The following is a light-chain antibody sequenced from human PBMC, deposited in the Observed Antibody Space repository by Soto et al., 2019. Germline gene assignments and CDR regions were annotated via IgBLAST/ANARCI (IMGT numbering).Light chain of an antibody. J-gene: IGKJ5*01. CDR1: QSVRSKF. Sequence: EIVMTQSPATLSLSPGERATLSCRASQSVRSKFLAWYQQKPGQAPRLVIYGASSRATGIPARFSGSGSGTDLTLTLSRLEPEDFAVYDCQQYGSSPQVTFGQGTRLEIK. CDR3: QQYGSSPQVT. V-gene: IGKV3-20*01. CDR2: GAS.